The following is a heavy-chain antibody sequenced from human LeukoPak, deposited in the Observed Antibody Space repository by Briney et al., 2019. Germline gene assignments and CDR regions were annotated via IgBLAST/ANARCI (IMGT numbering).Heavy chain of an antibody. CDR3: VRHYYDTSSLDY. D-gene: IGHD3-22*01. CDR2: IKQDESEK. V-gene: IGHV3-7*05. Sequence: PGESLRLSCTASGFTFSNYLMNWVRQAPGKGLEWVATIKQDESEKFYVDSVKGRFTISRDNAKNSLFLQMNSLRVEDTTLYYCVRHYYDTSSLDYWGQGTRVAVSS. CDR1: GFTFSNYL. J-gene: IGHJ4*02.